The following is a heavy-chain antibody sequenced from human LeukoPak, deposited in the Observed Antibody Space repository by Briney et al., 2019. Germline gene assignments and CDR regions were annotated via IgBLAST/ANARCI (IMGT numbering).Heavy chain of an antibody. CDR3: AKDLSSGWFDY. J-gene: IGHJ4*02. V-gene: IGHV3-53*01. Sequence: GGSLRLSCTVSGFTVSSNSMSWVRQAPGKGLEWVSFIYSDNTHYSDSVKGRFTISRDNAKNSLYLQMNSLRAEDTAVYYCAKDLSSGWFDYWGQGTLVTVSS. CDR1: GFTVSSNS. CDR2: IYSDNT. D-gene: IGHD6-19*01.